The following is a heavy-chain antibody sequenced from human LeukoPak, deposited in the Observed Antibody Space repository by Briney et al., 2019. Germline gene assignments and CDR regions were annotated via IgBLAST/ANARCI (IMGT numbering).Heavy chain of an antibody. J-gene: IGHJ4*02. CDR3: ATLLAAGIRAPDY. CDR2: IYPGDTDT. CDR1: GYSFTSYW. V-gene: IGHV5-51*01. Sequence: GESLKITRKGSGYSFTSYWIGWVRQMPGKGLEWMGIIYPGDTDTRHTPSLAAQVSISADKSISAAYLQWSSLKASDTAMYYCATLLAAGIRAPDYWGQGTLVTVSS. D-gene: IGHD6-13*01.